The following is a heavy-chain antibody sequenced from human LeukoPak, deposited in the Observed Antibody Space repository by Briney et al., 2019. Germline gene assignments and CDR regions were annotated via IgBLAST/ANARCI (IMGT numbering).Heavy chain of an antibody. CDR2: INTNTENP. CDR3: VSMGSDGFDI. V-gene: IGHV7-4-1*02. D-gene: IGHD3-16*01. Sequence: ASVKVSCKASGYTFTSYAMNWVRQAPGQGLEWMGWINTNTENPTYAQGFTGRFVFSLDTSVSTAYLQISSLKTEDTAVYYCVSMGSDGFDIWGQGTMIIVSS. CDR1: GYTFTSYA. J-gene: IGHJ3*02.